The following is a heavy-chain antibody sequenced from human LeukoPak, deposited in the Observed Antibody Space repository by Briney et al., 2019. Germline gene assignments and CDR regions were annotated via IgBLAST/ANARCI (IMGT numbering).Heavy chain of an antibody. D-gene: IGHD3-10*01. V-gene: IGHV4-30-4*01. CDR3: ARRITMVRGVMFYYYGMDV. CDR1: GGSISSGDYY. Sequence: SETLSLTCTVSGGSISSGDYYWSWIRQPPGKGLEWIGYIYYSGSTYYNPSLKSRVTISVDTSKNQFSLKLSSVTAADTAVYYCARRITMVRGVMFYYYGMDVWGQGTTVTVSS. J-gene: IGHJ6*02. CDR2: IYYSGST.